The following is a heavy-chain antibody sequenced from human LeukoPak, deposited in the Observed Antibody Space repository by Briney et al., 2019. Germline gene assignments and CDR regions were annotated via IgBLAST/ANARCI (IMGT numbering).Heavy chain of an antibody. CDR3: ARDTYGVVSSGSLDY. D-gene: IGHD1-26*01. Sequence: GGSLRLSCAASGFTFSSYAMHWVRQAPGKGLEWVAVISRDGSNKYYADSVKGRFTISRDNSKNTLYLQMNSLRAEDTAVYYCARDTYGVVSSGSLDYWGQGTLVTVSS. J-gene: IGHJ4*02. V-gene: IGHV3-30*04. CDR1: GFTFSSYA. CDR2: ISRDGSNK.